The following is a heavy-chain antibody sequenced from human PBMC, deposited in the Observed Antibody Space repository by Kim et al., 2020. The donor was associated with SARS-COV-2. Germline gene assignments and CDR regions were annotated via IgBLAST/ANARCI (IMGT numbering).Heavy chain of an antibody. CDR2: IIPILGIA. D-gene: IGHD3-22*01. V-gene: IGHV1-69*04. J-gene: IGHJ4*02. Sequence: SVKVSCKASGGTFSSYAISWVRQAPGQGLEWMGRIIPILGIANYAQKFQGRVTITADKSTSTAYMELSSLRSEDTAVYYCAAVYYYDSSGYYVRPRFDYWGQGTLVTVSS. CDR1: GGTFSSYA. CDR3: AAVYYYDSSGYYVRPRFDY.